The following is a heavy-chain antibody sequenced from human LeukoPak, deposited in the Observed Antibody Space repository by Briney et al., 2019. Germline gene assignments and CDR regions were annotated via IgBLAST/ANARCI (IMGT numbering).Heavy chain of an antibody. Sequence: GGSLRLSCAASGITVSQNDMSWVRQAPGRGLEWVSLIYADGATHYADSVKGRFTISRDNSKNTVYLEMNSLRPEDTAVYFCARDRAGRRAWVEFDPWGQGTLVTVSS. D-gene: IGHD3-10*01. CDR1: GITVSQND. CDR3: ARDRAGRRAWVEFDP. V-gene: IGHV3-66*02. CDR2: IYADGAT. J-gene: IGHJ5*02.